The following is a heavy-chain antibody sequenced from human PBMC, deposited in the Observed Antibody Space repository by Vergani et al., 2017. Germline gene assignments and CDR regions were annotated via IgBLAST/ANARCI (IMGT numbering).Heavy chain of an antibody. CDR1: GFTFSSYA. V-gene: IGHV3-23*01. Sequence: EVQLLESGGGLVQPGGSLRLSCVASGFTFSSYAMTWVRQAPGKGLEWVSAISGSGRTTYYADSVKGRFTISRDNSKNTLYLQVNSLRAEDTAVYYCAKRGYSGYDSGGIYGAFDYWGQGTLVTVSS. D-gene: IGHD5-12*01. J-gene: IGHJ4*02. CDR3: AKRGYSGYDSGGIYGAFDY. CDR2: ISGSGRTT.